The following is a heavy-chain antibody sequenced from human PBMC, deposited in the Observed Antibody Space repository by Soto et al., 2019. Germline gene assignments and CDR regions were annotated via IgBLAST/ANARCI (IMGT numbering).Heavy chain of an antibody. CDR3: AAGEPLNY. Sequence: GSLRLSCAASGFTFSNYGMHWVRQAPGKGLEWVAIIWYDGSNKYYADSVKGRFTISRDNSKNTVYLQMNSLRGEDTAMYYCAAGEPLNYRGQGTLVTVSS. CDR2: IWYDGSNK. CDR1: GFTFSNYG. D-gene: IGHD3-10*01. J-gene: IGHJ4*02. V-gene: IGHV3-33*01.